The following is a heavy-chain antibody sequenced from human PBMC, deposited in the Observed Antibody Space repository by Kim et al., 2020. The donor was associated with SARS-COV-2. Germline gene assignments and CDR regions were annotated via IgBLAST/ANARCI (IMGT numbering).Heavy chain of an antibody. CDR2: ISYDGSNK. J-gene: IGHJ4*02. CDR1: GFTFSSYG. V-gene: IGHV3-30*03. CDR3: SVETNFDY. D-gene: IGHD4-17*01. Sequence: GGSLRLSCAASGFTFSSYGMHWVRQAPGKGLEWVAVISYDGSNKYYADSVKGRFTISRDNSKNTLYLQMNSLRAEDTAVYYCSVETNFDYWGQGTLVTVSS.